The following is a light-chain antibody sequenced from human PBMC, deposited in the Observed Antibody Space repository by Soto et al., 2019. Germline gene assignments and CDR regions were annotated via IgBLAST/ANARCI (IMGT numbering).Light chain of an antibody. Sequence: QSALTQPASVSGSPGQSITISCTGTSSDVGGYNYVSWYQHHPGKAPKLMIYAVSNRPSGVSNRFSGSKSGNTASLTISGLQAEDEADYYCSSYTSSSTLVFGGGTKRPS. V-gene: IGLV2-14*01. CDR1: SSDVGGYNY. CDR2: AVS. J-gene: IGLJ2*01. CDR3: SSYTSSSTLV.